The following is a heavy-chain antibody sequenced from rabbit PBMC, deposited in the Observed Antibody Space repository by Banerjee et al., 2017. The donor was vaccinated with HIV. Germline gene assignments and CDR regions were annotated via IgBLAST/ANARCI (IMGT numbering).Heavy chain of an antibody. J-gene: IGHJ4*01. CDR3: ARDLTGVIGWNFGW. Sequence: QSLEESGGDLVKPGASLTLTCIASGVSFSGDSYMCWVRQAPGKGLEWISCIAGSSSGFTYSATWAKGRFTCSKTSSTTVTLQVTSLTVADTATYFCARDLTGVIGWNFGWWGQGTLVTVS. CDR1: GVSFSGDSY. D-gene: IGHD1-1*01. V-gene: IGHV1S40*01. CDR2: IAGSSSGFT.